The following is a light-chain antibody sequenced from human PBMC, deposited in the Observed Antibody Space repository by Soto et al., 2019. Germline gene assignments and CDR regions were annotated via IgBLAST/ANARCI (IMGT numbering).Light chain of an antibody. J-gene: IGKJ1*01. Sequence: PGPRAKLVCRATQIIRGKNLAWYQQKPGQAPRLLIFGASSRATGIPDRFSGSGSGTDFTLTISRLAREDFAVYYCQQYGNSPKTFGQGTKVEIK. CDR3: QQYGNSPKT. V-gene: IGKV3-20*01. CDR2: GAS. CDR1: QIIRGKN.